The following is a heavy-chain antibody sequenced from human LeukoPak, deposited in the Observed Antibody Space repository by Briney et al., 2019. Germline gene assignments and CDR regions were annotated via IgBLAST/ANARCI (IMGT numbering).Heavy chain of an antibody. V-gene: IGHV4-59*01. CDR3: ARGFPSIGTYSS. CDR2: VYYSGKT. D-gene: IGHD1-26*01. J-gene: IGHJ5*02. Sequence: SETLSLTCTVSGGCSNNFYWSWIRQAPGKGLEGIGYVYYSGKTDYNPSLKSRVTISVGTSKNHISLNLTSVTAADTGVYYCARGFPSIGTYSSWGQGTVVTVSS. CDR1: GGCSNNFY.